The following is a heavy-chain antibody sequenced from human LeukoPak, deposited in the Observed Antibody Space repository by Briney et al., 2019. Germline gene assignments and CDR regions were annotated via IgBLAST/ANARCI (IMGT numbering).Heavy chain of an antibody. Sequence: ASVKVACKASGYSFSSYGITWVRQAPGQGLEWLGWISASNGNTNYAQKLQGRVTMTSDTSTSTAYMDLRSLTPDDTAFYYCARYPLSYTGNWHYFFDYWGQGTLLTVSS. CDR2: ISASNGNT. CDR1: GYSFSSYG. D-gene: IGHD1-7*01. J-gene: IGHJ4*02. V-gene: IGHV1-18*01. CDR3: ARYPLSYTGNWHYFFDY.